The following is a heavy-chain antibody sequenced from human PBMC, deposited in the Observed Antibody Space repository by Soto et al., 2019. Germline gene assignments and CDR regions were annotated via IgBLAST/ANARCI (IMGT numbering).Heavy chain of an antibody. CDR1: PNSISDYD. V-gene: IGHV4-59*01. CDR2: IYASGNT. D-gene: IGHD6-13*01. J-gene: IGHJ4*02. CDR3: ARDLGIAASGGFDY. Sequence: SETLSLTCRVSPNSISDYDWSWIRQPPGKGLEWIGFIYASGNTNFNPSLKSRVTISIDTSKSQFSLRLISVTAADTAVYYCARDLGIAASGGFDYWGQGIPVTVS.